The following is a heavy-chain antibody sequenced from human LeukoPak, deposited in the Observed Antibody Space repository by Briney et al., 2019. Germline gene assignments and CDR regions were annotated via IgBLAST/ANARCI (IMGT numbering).Heavy chain of an antibody. CDR1: VYTFTRYY. V-gene: IGHV1-8*01. D-gene: IGHD3-22*01. Sequence: ASVTVSCKPSVYTFTRYYIHGVRPPTGQGLEWMGWMNPNSGNTGYAQKFQGRVTITRNTSISTAYMELSSLRSEDTAVYYCASGIAFDYWGQGTLVTVSS. CDR2: MNPNSGNT. J-gene: IGHJ4*02. CDR3: ASGIAFDY.